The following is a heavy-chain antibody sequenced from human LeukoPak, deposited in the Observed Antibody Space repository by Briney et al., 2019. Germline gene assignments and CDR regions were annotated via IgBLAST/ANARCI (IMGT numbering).Heavy chain of an antibody. CDR3: AKGRYSGSLGAFDI. V-gene: IGHV1-2*02. CDR2: INPNSGGT. Sequence: ASVKVSCKAPGYTFTGYYMHWVRQAPGQGLEWMGWINPNSGGTNYAQKFQGRVTMTRDTSISTAYMELSRLRSDDTAVYYCAKGRYSGSLGAFDIWGQGTMVTVSS. D-gene: IGHD1-26*01. J-gene: IGHJ3*02. CDR1: GYTFTGYY.